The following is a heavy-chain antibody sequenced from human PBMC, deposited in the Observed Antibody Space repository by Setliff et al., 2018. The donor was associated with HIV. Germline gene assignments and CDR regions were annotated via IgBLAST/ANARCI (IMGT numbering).Heavy chain of an antibody. CDR3: ARAVVPTYYDVLTGYVYYMDV. Sequence: ASVKVSCKASGYTFTSYGISWVRQAPGQGLEWMGWISAYNGNTNYAQMLQGRVTMTADESTSTAYMELSSLRSEDTAVYYCARAVVPTYYDVLTGYVYYMDVWGKGTTVTVSS. CDR1: GYTFTSYG. V-gene: IGHV1-18*01. D-gene: IGHD3-9*01. J-gene: IGHJ6*03. CDR2: ISAYNGNT.